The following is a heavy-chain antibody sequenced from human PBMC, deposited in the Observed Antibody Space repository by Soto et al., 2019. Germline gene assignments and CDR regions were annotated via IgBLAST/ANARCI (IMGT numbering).Heavy chain of an antibody. V-gene: IGHV1-46*01. CDR3: AREVRLFGVVIMIYFDY. D-gene: IGHD3-3*01. CDR2: INPSGGST. Sequence: ASVKVSCKASGYTFTSYYMHWVRQAPGQGLEWMGIINPSGGSTSYAQKFRGRVTMTRDTSTSTVYMELSILRSEDTAVYDCAREVRLFGVVIMIYFDYWGQGTLVTVSS. CDR1: GYTFTSYY. J-gene: IGHJ4*02.